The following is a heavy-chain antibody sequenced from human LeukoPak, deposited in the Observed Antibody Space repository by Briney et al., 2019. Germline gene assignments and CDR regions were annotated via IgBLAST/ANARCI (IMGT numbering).Heavy chain of an antibody. Sequence: ASVKVSCKASGYTFTRYYMHWVRQAPGQGLEWMGIINPSGAGTTYAQNFQGRVTMTRDTSTSTVYMDLSSLRSEDTAVYYCARESGLGYFEAALWGAFDIWGQGTMVTVSS. CDR1: GYTFTRYY. J-gene: IGHJ3*02. CDR2: INPSGAGT. CDR3: ARESGLGYFEAALWGAFDI. V-gene: IGHV1-46*01. D-gene: IGHD3-9*01.